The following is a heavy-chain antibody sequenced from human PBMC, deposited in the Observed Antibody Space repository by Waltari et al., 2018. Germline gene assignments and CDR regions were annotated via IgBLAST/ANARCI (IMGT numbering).Heavy chain of an antibody. Sequence: EVQLVESGGGLVHPGGSLRLSCAASGFTFSLSWMHWVRQAPGKGLVWVSRINSDGSSTSYADSVKGRFTISRDNAKNTLYLQMNSLRAEDTAVYYCASYMTTVPRRAFDIWGQGTMVTVSS. D-gene: IGHD4-17*01. J-gene: IGHJ3*02. V-gene: IGHV3-74*01. CDR1: GFTFSLSW. CDR3: ASYMTTVPRRAFDI. CDR2: INSDGSST.